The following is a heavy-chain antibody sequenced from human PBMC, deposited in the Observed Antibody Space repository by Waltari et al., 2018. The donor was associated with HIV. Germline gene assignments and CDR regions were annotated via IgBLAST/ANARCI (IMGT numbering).Heavy chain of an antibody. Sequence: EVQLVESGGGLVQPGGSLRLSFAASGFTFTKYAINWVRQAPGKGLEWVSAISGSGGGKYYADSVKGRFTISRDNSKNTLYLQMNSLRAEDTALYYCAKDDSTGSSGYYPFHYWGQGTLITVSS. D-gene: IGHD3-22*01. CDR2: ISGSGGGK. J-gene: IGHJ4*02. V-gene: IGHV3-23*04. CDR3: AKDDSTGSSGYYPFHY. CDR1: GFTFTKYA.